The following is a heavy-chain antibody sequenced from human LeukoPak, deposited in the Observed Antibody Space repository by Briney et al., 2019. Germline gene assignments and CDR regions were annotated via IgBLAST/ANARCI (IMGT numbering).Heavy chain of an antibody. J-gene: IGHJ4*02. CDR1: GYSISSGYY. CDR2: IYYSGST. Sequence: SETLSLTCTVSGYSISSGYYWGWIRQPPGKGLEWIGSIYYSGSTYYNPSLKSRVTISVDTSKNQFSLKLSSVTAAVTAVYYCARDQGYSSSFDYWGQGTLVTVSS. V-gene: IGHV4-38-2*02. CDR3: ARDQGYSSSFDY. D-gene: IGHD4-11*01.